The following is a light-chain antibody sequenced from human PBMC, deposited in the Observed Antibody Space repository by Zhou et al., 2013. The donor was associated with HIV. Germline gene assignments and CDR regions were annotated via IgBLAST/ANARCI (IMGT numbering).Light chain of an antibody. CDR2: GAS. V-gene: IGKV3-20*01. J-gene: IGKJ4*01. CDR1: QSVSSN. Sequence: EIVMTQSPATLSVSPGERATLSCRASQSVSSNLAWYQQKPGQGPRLLIYGASIRATGIPDRFSASGSGTDFTLTISRLEPEDFAVYFCQQYGSSPLTFGGGTKLEIK. CDR3: QQYGSSPLT.